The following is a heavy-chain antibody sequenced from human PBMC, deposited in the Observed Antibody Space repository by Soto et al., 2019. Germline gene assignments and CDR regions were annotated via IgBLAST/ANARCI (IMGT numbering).Heavy chain of an antibody. CDR1: GFTFDDYT. D-gene: IGHD3-16*02. CDR2: ISWDGGST. Sequence: PGGSLRLSCAASGFTFDDYTMHWVRQAPGKGLEWVSLISWDGGSTYYADSVKGRFTISRDNSKNSLYLQMNSLRTEDTALYYCAKSEGDYVWGSYRSYFDYWGQGTLVTVSS. V-gene: IGHV3-43*01. CDR3: AKSEGDYVWGSYRSYFDY. J-gene: IGHJ4*02.